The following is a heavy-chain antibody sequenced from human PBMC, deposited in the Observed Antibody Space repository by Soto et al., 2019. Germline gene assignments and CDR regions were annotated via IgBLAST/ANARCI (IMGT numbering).Heavy chain of an antibody. Sequence: PSETLSLTCTVSGGSISSNYWTWIRQPPGKGLEWIGYVYNSGSTNYNPSLKSRVTISEDTSKSQFSLKVNSLTAADTAVYYCARYRREAVAGYTLDNWGQGILVTVSS. CDR3: ARYRREAVAGYTLDN. CDR2: VYNSGST. D-gene: IGHD6-13*01. J-gene: IGHJ4*02. V-gene: IGHV4-59*01. CDR1: GGSISSNY.